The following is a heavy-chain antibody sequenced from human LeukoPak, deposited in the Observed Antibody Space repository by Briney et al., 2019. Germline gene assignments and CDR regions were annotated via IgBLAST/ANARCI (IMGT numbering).Heavy chain of an antibody. Sequence: GGSLRLSRAASGFTFSSYAMSWVRQAPGKGLEWVSAISGSGGSTYYADSVKGRFTISRDNSKNTLYLQMNSLRAEDTAVYYCAKGVSSSWYSWFDPWGQGTLVTVSS. CDR2: ISGSGGST. J-gene: IGHJ5*02. CDR1: GFTFSSYA. CDR3: AKGVSSSWYSWFDP. D-gene: IGHD6-13*01. V-gene: IGHV3-23*01.